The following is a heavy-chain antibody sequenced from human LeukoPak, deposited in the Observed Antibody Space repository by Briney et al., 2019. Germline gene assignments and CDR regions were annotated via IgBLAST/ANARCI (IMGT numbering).Heavy chain of an antibody. J-gene: IGHJ6*03. V-gene: IGHV3-30*02. CDR1: GFTFSSYG. Sequence: GGSLRLSCAASGFTFSSYGMHWVRQAPGKGLEWVAFIRYDGSNKYYADSVKGRFTISRDNSKNTLYLQMNSLRAEDTAVYYCAKERPLWGQQYYYYYMDVWGKGTTVTISS. CDR3: AKERPLWGQQYYYYYMDV. D-gene: IGHD3-16*01. CDR2: IRYDGSNK.